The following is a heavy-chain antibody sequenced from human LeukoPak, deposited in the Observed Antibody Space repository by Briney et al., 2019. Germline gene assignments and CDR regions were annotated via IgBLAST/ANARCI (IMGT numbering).Heavy chain of an antibody. D-gene: IGHD6-13*01. Sequence: PSETLSLTCTVSGFSITTGYYWAWIRQPPGKRLEWIGTIFRIGSTYYNPSLKSRVTISVDTSKNQFSLKLSSVTAADTALYYCARVIVAAAGYFDSWGQGTQVTVSS. CDR1: GFSITTGYY. CDR2: IFRIGST. J-gene: IGHJ4*02. CDR3: ARVIVAAAGYFDS. V-gene: IGHV4-38-2*02.